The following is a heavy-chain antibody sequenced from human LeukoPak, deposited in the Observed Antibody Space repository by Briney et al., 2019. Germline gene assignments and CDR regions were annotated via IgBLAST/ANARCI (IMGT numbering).Heavy chain of an antibody. D-gene: IGHD1-26*01. Sequence: SETLSLTCTVSGGSVSSGSYYWSWIRQPPGKGLEWIGYIYYSGYTRYNPSLTSRVTISIDTSQNQFSLKLTSVTPADTAIYYCARDPLYRDMDVWGQGTTVTVSS. CDR3: ARDPLYRDMDV. J-gene: IGHJ6*02. V-gene: IGHV4-61*01. CDR2: IYYSGYT. CDR1: GGSVSSGSYY.